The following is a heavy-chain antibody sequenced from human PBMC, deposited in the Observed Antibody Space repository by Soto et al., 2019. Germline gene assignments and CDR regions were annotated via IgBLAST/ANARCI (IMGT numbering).Heavy chain of an antibody. Sequence: SETLSLTCTVSGGSISSAAYCWSWIRQSPDKGLEWIGHIYDGGTTYSSPSLKGRVNISADTSETQLSLKLSSVSAADTAVYYCARGPSGDKIDYWGQGIQVTVSS. CDR2: IYDGGTT. D-gene: IGHD7-27*01. J-gene: IGHJ4*02. CDR1: GGSISSAAYC. V-gene: IGHV4-30-4*01. CDR3: ARGPSGDKIDY.